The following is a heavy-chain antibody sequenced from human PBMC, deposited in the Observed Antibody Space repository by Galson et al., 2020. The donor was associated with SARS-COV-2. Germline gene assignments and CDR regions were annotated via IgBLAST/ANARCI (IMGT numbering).Heavy chain of an antibody. CDR2: INPKSGAT. D-gene: IGHD3-16*01. Sequence: GESLKISCKASGYTFTGYHIHWVRQAPGQGLEWMGWINPKSGATKYPQKFLGRVTMTRDTSIITAYMELSSLRSDDTAVYYCARDVPGGRGFDAFDIWGQGTLATVSS. CDR3: ARDVPGGRGFDAFDI. J-gene: IGHJ3*02. V-gene: IGHV1-2*02. CDR1: GYTFTGYH.